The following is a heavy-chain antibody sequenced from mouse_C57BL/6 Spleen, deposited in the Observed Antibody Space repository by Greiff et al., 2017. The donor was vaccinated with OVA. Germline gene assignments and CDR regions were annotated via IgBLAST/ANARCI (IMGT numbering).Heavy chain of an antibody. D-gene: IGHD2-1*01. CDR1: GYAFSSSW. Sequence: QVQLKQSGPELVKPGASVKISCKASGYAFSSSWMNWVKQRPGKGLEWIGRIYPGDGDTNYNGKFKGKATLTADKSSSTAYMQLSSLTSEDSAVYFCAKSTMLNFDYWGQGTTLTVSS. V-gene: IGHV1-82*01. CDR2: IYPGDGDT. CDR3: AKSTMLNFDY. J-gene: IGHJ2*01.